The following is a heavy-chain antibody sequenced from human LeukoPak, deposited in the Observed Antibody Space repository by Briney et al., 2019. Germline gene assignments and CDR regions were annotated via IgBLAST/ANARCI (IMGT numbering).Heavy chain of an antibody. V-gene: IGHV3-23*01. CDR3: AKDRQQLFSSFDY. J-gene: IGHJ4*02. Sequence: PGGTLRLSCAASGFTFSSYGMSWVRQAPGKGLEWVSAISGSGGSTYYADSVKGRFTISRDNSKNTLYLQMNSLRAEDTAVYYCAKDRQQLFSSFDYWGQGTLVTVSS. CDR1: GFTFSSYG. CDR2: ISGSGGST. D-gene: IGHD6-13*01.